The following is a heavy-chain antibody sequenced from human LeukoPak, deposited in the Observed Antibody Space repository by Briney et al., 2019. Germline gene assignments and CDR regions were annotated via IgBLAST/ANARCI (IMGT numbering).Heavy chain of an antibody. CDR3: ARDRWETDY. Sequence: PGGSLRLSCAASGFTFSSYGMLWVRQAPGMGLEWVAVIWYDGSNKYYADSVKGRFTIPRDNSKNTLYLQMNSLRAEDTAVYYCARDRWETDYWGQGTLVTVSS. V-gene: IGHV3-33*01. D-gene: IGHD1-26*01. CDR2: IWYDGSNK. J-gene: IGHJ4*02. CDR1: GFTFSSYG.